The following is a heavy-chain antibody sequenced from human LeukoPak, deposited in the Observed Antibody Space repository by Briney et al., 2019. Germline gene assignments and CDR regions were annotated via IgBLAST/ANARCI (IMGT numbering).Heavy chain of an antibody. Sequence: ASVKVSCKASGYTFTSYGINWVRQAPGQGLEWMGWISAYNGDTNYAQKLQGRVTMTTDTSTSTAYMELRSLRSDDTAVYYCARDSPLTKSPVRGGWFDPWGQGTLVTVSS. CDR2: ISAYNGDT. CDR1: GYTFTSYG. D-gene: IGHD1-1*01. J-gene: IGHJ5*02. CDR3: ARDSPLTKSPVRGGWFDP. V-gene: IGHV1-18*01.